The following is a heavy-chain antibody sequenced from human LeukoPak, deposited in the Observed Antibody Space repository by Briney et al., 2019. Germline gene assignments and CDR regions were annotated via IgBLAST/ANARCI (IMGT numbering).Heavy chain of an antibody. Sequence: SETLSLTCTVSGGSISGYYYNWIRQPPGKGLEWIGYIYYSGSTNYNPSLKSRVTISLDTSKNQFSLKLSSVTTADTAVYYCARSVVTLYWYFDLWGRGALVTVSS. V-gene: IGHV4-59*01. CDR1: GGSISGYY. CDR2: IYYSGST. CDR3: ARSVVTLYWYFDL. J-gene: IGHJ2*01. D-gene: IGHD4-23*01.